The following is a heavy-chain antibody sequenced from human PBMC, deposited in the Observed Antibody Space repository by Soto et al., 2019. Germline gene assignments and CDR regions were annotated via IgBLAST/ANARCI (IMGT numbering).Heavy chain of an antibody. V-gene: IGHV4-30-2*01. CDR1: GGSISSGGYS. CDR2: IYHSGST. D-gene: IGHD5-18*01. J-gene: IGHJ4*02. CDR3: SRDALADTVAY. Sequence: PSETLSLTCAVSGGSISSGGYSWSWIRQPPGKGLEWIGYIYHSGSTYYNPSLKSRVTISVDRSKNQFSLKLSSVTAADTAVDYCSRDALADTVAYWGQRTLVTVSS.